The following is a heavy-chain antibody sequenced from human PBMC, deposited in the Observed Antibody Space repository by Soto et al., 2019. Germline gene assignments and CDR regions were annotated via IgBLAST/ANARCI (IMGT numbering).Heavy chain of an antibody. CDR2: IYYSGST. J-gene: IGHJ4*02. Sequence: NLSETLSLTCTVSGGSISSGDYYWSWIRQPPGKGLEWIGYIYYSGSTYYNPSLKSRVTISVDTSKNQFSLKLSSVTAADTAVYYCARDDSGSSGYPFNYWGQGTLVTVSS. CDR1: GGSISSGDYY. D-gene: IGHD3-22*01. CDR3: ARDDSGSSGYPFNY. V-gene: IGHV4-30-4*01.